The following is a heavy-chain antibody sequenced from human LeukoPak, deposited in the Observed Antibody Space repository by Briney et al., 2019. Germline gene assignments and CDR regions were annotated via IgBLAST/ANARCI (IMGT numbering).Heavy chain of an antibody. J-gene: IGHJ4*02. Sequence: PSETLSLTCAVYGGTFSGYYWSWIRQPPGKGLEWIGEINHSGSTNYNPSLKRRVTISVDTSKNQFSLKLSSVTAADTAVYYCARECSGGSCLDYWGQGTLVTVSS. V-gene: IGHV4-34*01. CDR3: ARECSGGSCLDY. D-gene: IGHD2-15*01. CDR1: GGTFSGYY. CDR2: INHSGST.